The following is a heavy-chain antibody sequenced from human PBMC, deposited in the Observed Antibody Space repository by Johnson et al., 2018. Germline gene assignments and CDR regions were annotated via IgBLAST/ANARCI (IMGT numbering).Heavy chain of an antibody. Sequence: QVQLVQSGGGVVQPGRSLRLSCAASGFTFSAYGIHWVRQAPGKGLEWVAVISYDGSNKYYADAVKGRFTISRDNSKNTLYLQMDSLRPEDTAVYYWARESEPAYYDSSGYSGSDYGMDVWGQGTTVTVSS. CDR1: GFTFSAYG. CDR2: ISYDGSNK. D-gene: IGHD3-22*01. J-gene: IGHJ6*02. V-gene: IGHV3-30*03. CDR3: ARESEPAYYDSSGYSGSDYGMDV.